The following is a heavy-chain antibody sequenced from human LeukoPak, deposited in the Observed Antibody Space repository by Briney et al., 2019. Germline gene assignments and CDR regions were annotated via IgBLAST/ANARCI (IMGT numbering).Heavy chain of an antibody. CDR2: IWYDGSNK. CDR1: GFTFGSYG. J-gene: IGHJ4*02. D-gene: IGHD3-22*01. V-gene: IGHV3-33*06. CDR3: AKDHNYYYSSGYYYGDHLDY. Sequence: PGGSLRLSCAASGFTFGSYGMHWVRQAPGKGLEWVAVIWYDGSNKYYADSVKGRFTISRDNSKNTLYLQMNSLRAEDTAVYYCAKDHNYYYSSGYYYGDHLDYWGQGTLVTVSS.